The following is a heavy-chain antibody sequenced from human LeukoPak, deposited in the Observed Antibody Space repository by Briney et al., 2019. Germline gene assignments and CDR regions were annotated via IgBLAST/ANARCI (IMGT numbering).Heavy chain of an antibody. Sequence: PGGSLRLSCAASGFTFSSYWMSWVRQAPGKGLEWVANIKQDGSEKYYVDSVEGRFTISRDNAKNSLYLQMNSLRAEDTAVYYCAELGITMIGGVWGKGTTVTISS. D-gene: IGHD3-10*02. V-gene: IGHV3-7*01. CDR3: AELGITMIGGV. CDR2: IKQDGSEK. J-gene: IGHJ6*04. CDR1: GFTFSSYW.